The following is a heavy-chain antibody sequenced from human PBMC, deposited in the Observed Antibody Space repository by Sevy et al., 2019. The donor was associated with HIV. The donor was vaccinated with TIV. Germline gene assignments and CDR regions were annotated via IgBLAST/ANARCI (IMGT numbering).Heavy chain of an antibody. CDR2: VYKSGTT. Sequence: SETLSLTCTVSGGSVISGSFYWSWIRQAPGKGLEWIGHVYKSGTTYYNTSLRSRVTISVDTSKNQFSLKVSSLTAADTAVDYCARDQDYFKYWGQGILVTVSS. J-gene: IGHJ4*02. V-gene: IGHV4-61*01. CDR1: GGSVISGSFY. CDR3: ARDQDYFKY.